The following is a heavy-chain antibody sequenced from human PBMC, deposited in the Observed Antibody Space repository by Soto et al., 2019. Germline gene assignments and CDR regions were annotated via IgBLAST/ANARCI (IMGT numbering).Heavy chain of an antibody. D-gene: IGHD3-22*01. V-gene: IGHV4-59*01. CDR2: IYYSGRT. CDR1: GGSFSSYY. Sequence: SETLSLTSTVSGGSFSSYYWSWIRQPPGKGLEWIGHIYYSGRTNYNPSLKSRVTISGDTSKNQLSLKLSSVTAADTAVYYCARDYYYDSRGYPGAYYYGMDVWGQGTTVTVSS. CDR3: ARDYYYDSRGYPGAYYYGMDV. J-gene: IGHJ6*02.